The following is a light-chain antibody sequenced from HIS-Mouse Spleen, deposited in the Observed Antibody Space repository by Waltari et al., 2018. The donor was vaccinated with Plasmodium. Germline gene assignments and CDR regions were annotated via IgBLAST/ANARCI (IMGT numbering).Light chain of an antibody. J-gene: IGLJ3*02. Sequence: QSALTQPASVSGSPGQSITISCTGTSSAVGRYNLVSLYQQHPGKAPKLMIYEGSKRPSGVSNRFSGSKSGNTASLTISGLQAEDEADYYCCSYAGSSTFVFGGGTKLTVL. CDR3: CSYAGSSTFV. CDR2: EGS. CDR1: SSAVGRYNL. V-gene: IGLV2-23*03.